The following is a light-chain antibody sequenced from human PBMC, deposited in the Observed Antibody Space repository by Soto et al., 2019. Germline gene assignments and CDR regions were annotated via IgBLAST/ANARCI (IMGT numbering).Light chain of an antibody. Sequence: DIQMTQSPSALSASVGERVTSTCRASQSISSYLNWYQQKPGKAPKLLIYAASSLQSGVPSRFSGSGSGTDFTLTISSLQPEDFATYYCQQSYSTPRKCGQGNKVDIK. CDR2: AAS. CDR3: QQSYSTPRK. V-gene: IGKV1-39*01. J-gene: IGKJ1*01. CDR1: QSISSY.